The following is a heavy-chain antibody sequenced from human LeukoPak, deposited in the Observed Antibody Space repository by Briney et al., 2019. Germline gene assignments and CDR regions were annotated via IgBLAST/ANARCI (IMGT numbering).Heavy chain of an antibody. CDR2: ISTYNGYT. D-gene: IGHD4-17*01. V-gene: IGHV1-18*01. CDR3: AREGDYGDYMGWFDP. Sequence: ASVKVSCKASGYIFTNYGISWVRQAPGQGLEWMGWISTYNGYTNYAQKLQGTVTMTIDTSTSTVYMELGSLRSDDTAVYYCAREGDYGDYMGWFDPWGQGTLVTVSS. CDR1: GYIFTNYG. J-gene: IGHJ5*02.